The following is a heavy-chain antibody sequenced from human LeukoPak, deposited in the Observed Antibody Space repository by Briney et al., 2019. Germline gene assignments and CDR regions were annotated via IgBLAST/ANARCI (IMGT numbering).Heavy chain of an antibody. Sequence: SVKVSCKASGGTFSSYAISWVRQAPGQGLEWMGGIIPIFGTANYAQTFQGRVTITADESTSTAYMELSSLRSEDTAVYYCARPRLLYSSGWYGWFDPWGQGTLVTVSS. D-gene: IGHD6-19*01. J-gene: IGHJ5*02. V-gene: IGHV1-69*13. CDR3: ARPRLLYSSGWYGWFDP. CDR2: IIPIFGTA. CDR1: GGTFSSYA.